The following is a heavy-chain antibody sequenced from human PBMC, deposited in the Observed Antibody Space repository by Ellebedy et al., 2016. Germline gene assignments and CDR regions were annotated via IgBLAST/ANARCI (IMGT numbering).Heavy chain of an antibody. CDR1: GYTFTSYG. J-gene: IGHJ6*02. CDR3: ARDDENSSSFFGMDV. V-gene: IGHV1-18*01. D-gene: IGHD6-13*01. CDR2: ISAYNGNT. Sequence: ASVKVSCXASGYTFTSYGISWVRQAPGQGLEWMGWISAYNGNTNYAQKLQGRVTMTTDTSTSTAYMELRSLRSDDTAVYYCARDDENSSSFFGMDVWGQGTTVTVSS.